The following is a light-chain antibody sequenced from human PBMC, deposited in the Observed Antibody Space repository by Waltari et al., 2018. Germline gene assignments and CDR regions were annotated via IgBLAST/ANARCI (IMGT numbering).Light chain of an antibody. CDR1: QSVRRY. Sequence: EIVLTQSPDTLSLSPGERATLSCRASQSVRRYLAWYQQKPGQAPRLLIYDASNRATGIPARFSGGWSGTDFTLTISSLAPEDFAVYYCQQRSSWPPTFGQGTKVEIK. CDR3: QQRSSWPPT. CDR2: DAS. J-gene: IGKJ1*01. V-gene: IGKV3-11*01.